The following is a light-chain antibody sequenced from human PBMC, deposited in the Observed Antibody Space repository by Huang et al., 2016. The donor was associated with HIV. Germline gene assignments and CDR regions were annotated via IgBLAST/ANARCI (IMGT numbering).Light chain of an antibody. CDR3: QHLYT. CDR1: QAIGTY. J-gene: IGKJ4*01. CDR2: SSS. Sequence: IQLTQSPSSLSASVGDRVTITCRANQAIGTYLAWYQQKPGKAPELLLNSSSALRRGVPSRFSGGGSGTDFTLTSTSLQPEDFASYSCQHLYTFGGGTKVEIK. V-gene: IGKV1-9*01.